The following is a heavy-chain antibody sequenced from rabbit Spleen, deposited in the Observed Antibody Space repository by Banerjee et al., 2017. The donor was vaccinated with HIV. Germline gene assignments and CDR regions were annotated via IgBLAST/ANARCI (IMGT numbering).Heavy chain of an antibody. J-gene: IGHJ4*01. CDR1: GFSFSSNYY. CDR2: IYISIGST. Sequence: QEQLVESGGGLVQPEGSLTLTCTASGFSFSSNYYMCWVRQAPGKGLEWIACIYISIGSTYYASWAKGRFTISKPSSTTVTLQMTSLTAADTATYFCARDLVAVIGWNFNLWGQGTLVTVS. CDR3: ARDLVAVIGWNFNL. D-gene: IGHD1-1*01. V-gene: IGHV1S45*01.